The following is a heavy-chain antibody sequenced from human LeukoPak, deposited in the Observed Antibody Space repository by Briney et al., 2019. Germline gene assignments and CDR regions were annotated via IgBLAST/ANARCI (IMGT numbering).Heavy chain of an antibody. V-gene: IGHV3-7*01. D-gene: IGHD1-26*01. CDR1: GFTFSTDW. Sequence: PGGSLRLSCAASGFTFSTDWMTWVRQAPGKGLEWVANIKRDGSEKYYVDSVKGRFTISRDNAKNSLSLQMNSLRAEDTAVYYCARHSRTYYDYWGQGTLVTVSS. J-gene: IGHJ4*02. CDR2: IKRDGSEK. CDR3: ARHSRTYYDY.